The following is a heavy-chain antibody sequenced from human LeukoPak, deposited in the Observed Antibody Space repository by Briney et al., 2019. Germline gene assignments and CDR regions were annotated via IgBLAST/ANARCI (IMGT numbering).Heavy chain of an antibody. CDR2: ISSSSSTI. CDR3: AKSPTRLLWFGEIHYGMDV. CDR1: GFTFSSYS. D-gene: IGHD3-10*01. V-gene: IGHV3-48*04. J-gene: IGHJ6*02. Sequence: GGSLRLSCAASGFTFSSYSMNWVRQAPGKGLEWVSYISSSSSTIYYADSVKGRFTISRDNAKNSLYLQMNSLRAEDTAVYYCAKSPTRLLWFGEIHYGMDVWAKGPRSPSP.